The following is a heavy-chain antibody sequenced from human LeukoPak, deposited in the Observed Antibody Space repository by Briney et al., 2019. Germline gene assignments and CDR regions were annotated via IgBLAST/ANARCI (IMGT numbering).Heavy chain of an antibody. J-gene: IGHJ4*02. V-gene: IGHV1-58*02. CDR3: AAVPVPPQYYDFWV. Sequence: GASVKVSCKASGFTFTSSAMQWVRQARGQRLEWIGWIVVGSGNTNYAQKLQERVTITRDMSTSTAYMELSSLRSEDTAVYYCAAVPVPPQYYDFWVGGQGTLVTVSS. D-gene: IGHD3-3*01. CDR2: IVVGSGNT. CDR1: GFTFTSSA.